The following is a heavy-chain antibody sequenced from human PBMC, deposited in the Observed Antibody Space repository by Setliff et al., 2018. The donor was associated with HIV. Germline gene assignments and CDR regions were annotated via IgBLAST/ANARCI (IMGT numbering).Heavy chain of an antibody. CDR3: TRGDYDILTGSATGSDS. D-gene: IGHD3-9*01. V-gene: IGHV4-38-2*01. CDR2: IYHSGIT. CDR1: GLSVSSGYG. Sequence: TLSLTCDVSGLSVSSGYGWGWVRQPPGKGLEWIGTIYHSGITQYNPSLKGRVTMSVDSSKNQFYLKLSSVTAADTAVYYCTRGDYDILTGSATGSDSWGQGMLVTVSS. J-gene: IGHJ4*02.